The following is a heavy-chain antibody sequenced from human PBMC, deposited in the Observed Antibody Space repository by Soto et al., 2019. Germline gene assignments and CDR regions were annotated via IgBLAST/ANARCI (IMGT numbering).Heavy chain of an antibody. Sequence: EVQLVESGGGSVQPGESLRLSCAASGFSFRDYDMHWVRQRKGKGLEWVSALGAARDPYYVGSVKGRFSVSRDNAQNSLCLQMNNLRDDETAVYFCARAYLGRLPRRADYYYAMDVWGRGTTVTVSS. D-gene: IGHD1-26*01. CDR2: LGAARDP. J-gene: IGHJ6*02. CDR3: ARAYLGRLPRRADYYYAMDV. CDR1: GFSFRDYD. V-gene: IGHV3-13*05.